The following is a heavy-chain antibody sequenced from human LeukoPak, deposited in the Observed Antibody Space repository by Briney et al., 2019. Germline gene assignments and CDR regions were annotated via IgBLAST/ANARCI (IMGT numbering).Heavy chain of an antibody. CDR2: INHSGST. CDR3: ARARRAYCSSTSCYAPPFDY. CDR1: GGSFSGYY. J-gene: IGHJ4*02. D-gene: IGHD2-2*01. V-gene: IGHV4-34*01. Sequence: SETLSLTCAVYGGSFSGYYWSWIRQPPGKGLEWIGEINHSGSTNYNPSLKSRVTISVDTSKNQFSLKLGSVTAADTAVYYCARARRAYCSSTSCYAPPFDYWGQGTLVTVSS.